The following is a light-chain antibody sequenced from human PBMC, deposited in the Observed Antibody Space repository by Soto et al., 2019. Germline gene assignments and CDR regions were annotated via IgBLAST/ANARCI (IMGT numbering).Light chain of an antibody. Sequence: VVMTQPPLSLSAAPGQPASISCKSSQSLLHVSGESFLFWYLQKPGQSPQLLIYEVSTRVSGVPDRFSGSGSGTDFTLEISRVETDDVGVYYCMQPLQSWTFGQGTKVDIK. CDR3: MQPLQSWT. V-gene: IGKV2-29*03. CDR1: QSLLHVSGESF. CDR2: EVS. J-gene: IGKJ1*01.